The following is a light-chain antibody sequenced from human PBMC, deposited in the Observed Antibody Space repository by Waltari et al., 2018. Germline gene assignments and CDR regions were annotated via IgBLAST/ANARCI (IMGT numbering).Light chain of an antibody. V-gene: IGLV1-40*01. J-gene: IGLJ2*01. Sequence: HSVLTQPPSVSGAPGQRVTNSCPGSSSNTGTGYDVHWYQQLPGTAPKLLIYTNSNRPSGVPDRFSGSKSGTSASLAITGRQAEDEADYYCQSYDNSLSGIFGGGTKLTVL. CDR3: QSYDNSLSGI. CDR1: SSNTGTGYD. CDR2: TNS.